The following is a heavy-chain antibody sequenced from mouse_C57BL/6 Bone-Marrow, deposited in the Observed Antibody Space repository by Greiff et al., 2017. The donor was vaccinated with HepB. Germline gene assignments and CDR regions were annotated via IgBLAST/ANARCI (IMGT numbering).Heavy chain of an antibody. CDR2: INYDGSST. CDR3: ARETYGSSYPYFDY. V-gene: IGHV5-16*01. Sequence: EVQRVESEGGLVQPGSSMKLSCTASGFTFSDYYMAWVRQVPEKGLEWVANINYDGSSTYYLDSLKSRFIISRDNAKNILYLQMSSLKSEDTATYYCARETYGSSYPYFDYWGQGTTLTVSS. CDR1: GFTFSDYY. J-gene: IGHJ2*01. D-gene: IGHD1-1*01.